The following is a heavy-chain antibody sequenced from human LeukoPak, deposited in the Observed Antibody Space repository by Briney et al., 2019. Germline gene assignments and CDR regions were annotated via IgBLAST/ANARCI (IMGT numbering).Heavy chain of an antibody. CDR3: AREPVVVVEGYYFDY. D-gene: IGHD2-15*01. V-gene: IGHV3-21*01. CDR2: ISSSSSYI. CDR1: GFTFSSYS. Sequence: GGSLRLSCAASGFTFSSYSMNWVRQAPGKGLEWVSSISSSSSYIYYADSVKGRFTISRDNAKNSLYLQMNSLRAEDTAVYYCAREPVVVVEGYYFDYWGQGTWSPSPQ. J-gene: IGHJ4*02.